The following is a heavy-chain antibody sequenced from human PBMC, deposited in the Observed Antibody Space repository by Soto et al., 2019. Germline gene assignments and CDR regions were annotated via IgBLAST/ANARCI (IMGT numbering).Heavy chain of an antibody. CDR3: AQDMKREGMIVVVMTSGFAH. CDR2: ISGGGSTT. V-gene: IGHV3-23*01. D-gene: IGHD3-22*01. Sequence: EVQLLESGVGLGQPGGSLSLSCAVSGFTFSSYGMSWVRQAPGKGLEWVAFISGGGSTTYYTDSVKGRFTISRDNSKNTLYLQMKSLRAEDTAWYYCAQDMKREGMIVVVMTSGFAHWGQGTLVTGSS. CDR1: GFTFSSYG. J-gene: IGHJ4*02.